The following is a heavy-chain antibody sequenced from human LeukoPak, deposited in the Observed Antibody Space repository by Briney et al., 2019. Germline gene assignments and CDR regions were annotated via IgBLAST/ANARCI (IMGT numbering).Heavy chain of an antibody. CDR2: IGTDGTTT. CDR3: VKDRGILPRDFDS. CDR1: GFIFSNYA. V-gene: IGHV3-64D*06. Sequence: GGSLRLSCSVSGFIFSNYAMHWVRQAPGKGLGYVSGIGTDGTTTYYTDSVKDRFTISRDNYKNTLYLQMSSLRSEDTAMFYCVKDRGILPRDFDSWGQGILVTVSS. J-gene: IGHJ4*02. D-gene: IGHD3-10*01.